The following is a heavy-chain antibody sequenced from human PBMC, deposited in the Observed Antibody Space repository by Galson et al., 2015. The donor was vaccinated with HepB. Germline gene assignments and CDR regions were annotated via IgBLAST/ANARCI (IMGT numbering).Heavy chain of an antibody. Sequence: SLRLSCAASGFTFSSYAMHWVRQAPGKGLEWVAVISYDGSNKYYADSVKGRFTISRDNSKNTLYLQMNSLRAEDTAVYYCASARWELYRPLYDYWGQGTLVTVSS. V-gene: IGHV3-30*04. J-gene: IGHJ4*02. CDR3: ASARWELYRPLYDY. CDR2: ISYDGSNK. CDR1: GFTFSSYA. D-gene: IGHD1-26*01.